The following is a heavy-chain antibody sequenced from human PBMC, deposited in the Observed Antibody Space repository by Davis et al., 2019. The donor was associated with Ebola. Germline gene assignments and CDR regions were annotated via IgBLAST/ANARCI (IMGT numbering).Heavy chain of an antibody. V-gene: IGHV1-2*06. CDR1: GYTFTGYY. J-gene: IGHJ6*04. CDR3: AREPINYYHGMDV. Sequence: ASVKVSCKASGYTFTGYYIHWVRQAPGQGLEWMGRINPNSGGTTYAQKFQGRVTMTGDTSIATAYMEVRSLSSDDTAVFYCAREPINYYHGMDVWGTGTTVTVSS. CDR2: INPNSGGT.